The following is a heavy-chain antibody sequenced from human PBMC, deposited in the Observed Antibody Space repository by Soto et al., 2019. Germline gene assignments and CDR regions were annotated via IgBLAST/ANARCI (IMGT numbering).Heavy chain of an antibody. V-gene: IGHV3-48*01. CDR3: ARDQAEDY. J-gene: IGHJ4*02. CDR2: ISGTSSTI. Sequence: EVQLVESGGGLVQPGGSLRLSCAASGFTFSGYSLNWVRQAPGKGLEWVSYISGTSSTIYYADSVEGRFTISRDNAKNSLYLQMNSLRAEDTAVYYCARDQAEDYWGQGTLVTVFS. CDR1: GFTFSGYS.